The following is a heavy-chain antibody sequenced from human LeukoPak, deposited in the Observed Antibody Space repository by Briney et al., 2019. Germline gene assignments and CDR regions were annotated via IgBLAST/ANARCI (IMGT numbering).Heavy chain of an antibody. CDR2: INPNSGGT. D-gene: IGHD5-12*01. CDR3: ARNSGYDLLAFAY. J-gene: IGHJ4*02. CDR1: AYTFTGYY. Sequence: APVKVSCKASAYTFTGYYMHWVRQAPGQGLEWMGWINPNSGGTNYAQKFQGRVTMTRDTSISTAYMELSRLRSDDTAVYYCARNSGYDLLAFAYWGQGTLVTVSS. V-gene: IGHV1-2*02.